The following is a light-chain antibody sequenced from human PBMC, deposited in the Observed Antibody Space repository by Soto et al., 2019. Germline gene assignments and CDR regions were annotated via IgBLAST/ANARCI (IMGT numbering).Light chain of an antibody. J-gene: IGKJ1*01. CDR2: DTS. CDR3: QQYVHWPPGA. V-gene: IGKV3-15*01. CDR1: QSVSSS. Sequence: EIVLTQSPCTLSLSPGERVTLSCRASQSVSSSLAWYQQRPGQAPRLLIYDTSTRAAGIAARFSGSGSGTEFTLTISSLQSEDSAVYYCQQYVHWPPGAFGQGTKVDI.